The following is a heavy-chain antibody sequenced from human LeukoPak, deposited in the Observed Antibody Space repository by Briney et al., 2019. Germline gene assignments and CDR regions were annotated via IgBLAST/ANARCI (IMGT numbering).Heavy chain of an antibody. CDR3: AKEGYDYVWGSYPHR. V-gene: IGHV3-23*01. J-gene: IGHJ4*02. CDR1: GFTFSSSA. Sequence: SGGSLRLSCAASGFTFSSSAMSWVRQAPGKGLEWVSAISNNGGYTYYADSVQGRFTISRDNSKSTLCLQMNSLRAEDTAVYYCAKEGYDYVWGSYPHRWGQGTLVTVSS. CDR2: ISNNGGYT. D-gene: IGHD3-16*02.